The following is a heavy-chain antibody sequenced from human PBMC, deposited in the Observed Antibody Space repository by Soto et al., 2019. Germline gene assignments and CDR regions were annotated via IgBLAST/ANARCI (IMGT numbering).Heavy chain of an antibody. CDR3: ARARLRAVYAFDF. CDR2: IYYNGNT. D-gene: IGHD4-17*01. J-gene: IGHJ3*01. CDR1: GVSITSGAYY. Sequence: QVQLQESGPGLVKPSQTLSLTCTLSGVSITSGAYYWTWVRQHPGKGLEWIGYIYYNGNTYFRPSLKSRLTISIDTSKNQFSLKLSSVTAADTAMYYCARARLRAVYAFDFWGQGTMVTVSS. V-gene: IGHV4-31*03.